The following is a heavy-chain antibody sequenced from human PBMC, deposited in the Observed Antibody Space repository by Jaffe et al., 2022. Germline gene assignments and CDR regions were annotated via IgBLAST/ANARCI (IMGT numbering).Heavy chain of an antibody. D-gene: IGHD3-3*01. J-gene: IGHJ3*02. Sequence: QVQLVQSGSELKKPGASVKVSCKASGYTFTSYAMNWVRQAPGQGLEWMGWINTNTGNPTYAQGFTGRFVFSLDTSVSTAYLQISSLKAEDTAVYYCARDWEVDYDFWSGYYSSYAFDIWGQGTMVTVSS. V-gene: IGHV7-4-1*02. CDR1: GYTFTSYA. CDR3: ARDWEVDYDFWSGYYSSYAFDI. CDR2: INTNTGNP.